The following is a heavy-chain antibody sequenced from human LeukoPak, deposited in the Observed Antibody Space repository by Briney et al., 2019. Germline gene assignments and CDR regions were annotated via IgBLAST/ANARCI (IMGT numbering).Heavy chain of an antibody. CDR2: ISWDGGST. Sequence: PGGSLRLSCAASGFTFEDYTMHWVRQAPGKGLECVSLISWDGGSTYYADSLRGRFTISRDNSKNSLYLQMNSLRTEDTPLFYCAKDRGRWLQFAAFDIWGQGTMVPVSS. CDR1: GFTFEDYT. J-gene: IGHJ3*02. V-gene: IGHV3-43*01. CDR3: AKDRGRWLQFAAFDI. D-gene: IGHD5-24*01.